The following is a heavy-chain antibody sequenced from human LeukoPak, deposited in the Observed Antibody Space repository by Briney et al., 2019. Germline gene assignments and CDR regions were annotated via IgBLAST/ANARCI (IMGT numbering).Heavy chain of an antibody. J-gene: IGHJ5*02. CDR1: GGTFSSYA. CDR3: ARDPIQQLGGPGWFDP. D-gene: IGHD6-13*01. CDR2: IIPIFGTA. Sequence: SVKVSCKASGGTFSSYAISWVRQAPGQGLEWMGGIIPIFGTANYAQKFQGRVTITRDTSATTAYMELSSLRSEDTAVYYCARDPIQQLGGPGWFDPWGQGTLVTVSS. V-gene: IGHV1-69*05.